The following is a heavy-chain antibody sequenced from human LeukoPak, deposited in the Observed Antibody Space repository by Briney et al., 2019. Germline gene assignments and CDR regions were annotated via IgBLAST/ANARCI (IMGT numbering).Heavy chain of an antibody. CDR3: ARAPRDGYMADY. J-gene: IGHJ4*02. CDR2: INPNSGGT. CDR1: GYTFTGYY. Sequence: ASVKLSCKASGYTFTGYYMHWVRQAPGQGLEWMGRINPNSGGTNYAQKFQGRVTMTRDTSISTAYMELSRLRSDDTAVYYCARAPRDGYMADYWGQGTLVTVSS. V-gene: IGHV1-2*06. D-gene: IGHD5-24*01.